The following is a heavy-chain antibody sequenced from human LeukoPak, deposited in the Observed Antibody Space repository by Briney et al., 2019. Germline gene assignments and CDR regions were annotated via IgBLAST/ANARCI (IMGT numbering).Heavy chain of an antibody. Sequence: GGSLRLSCAASGFTFSDYYMSWIRQAPGKGLEWVSYISSSGSTIYYADSVKGRFTISRDNSKNTLYLQMNSLRAEDTAVYYCAKVVPAAISYYYYMDVWGKGTTVTVSS. J-gene: IGHJ6*03. CDR1: GFTFSDYY. V-gene: IGHV3-11*01. CDR2: ISSSGSTI. CDR3: AKVVPAAISYYYYMDV. D-gene: IGHD2-2*01.